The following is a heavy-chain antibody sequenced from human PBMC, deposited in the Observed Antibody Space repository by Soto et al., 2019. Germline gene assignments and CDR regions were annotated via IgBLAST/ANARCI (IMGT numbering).Heavy chain of an antibody. Sequence: EVQLVESGGGLVQPGGSLRLSCAASGFTFSSYWMHWVRQAPGKGLVWVSRINSDGSSTSYADSVKGRFTISRDNAKNTLYLQMNSLRAEDTAVHYCARDWQIGYLGADWFDPWGQGTLVTVSS. D-gene: IGHD6-13*01. J-gene: IGHJ5*02. CDR1: GFTFSSYW. CDR3: ARDWQIGYLGADWFDP. CDR2: INSDGSST. V-gene: IGHV3-74*01.